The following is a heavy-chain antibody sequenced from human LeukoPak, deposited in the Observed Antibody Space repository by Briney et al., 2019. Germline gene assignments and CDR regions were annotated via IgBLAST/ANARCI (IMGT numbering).Heavy chain of an antibody. J-gene: IGHJ4*02. CDR3: ARALANYYDSSGYYPTLDY. CDR1: GFTVSSNY. D-gene: IGHD3-22*01. Sequence: PGGSLRLSCAASGFTVSSNYMSWVRQAPGKGLEWVSVIYSGGSTYYADSVKGRFTISRDNSKNTLYLQMNSLRSEDTAVYYCARALANYYDSSGYYPTLDYWGQGTLVTVSS. CDR2: IYSGGST. V-gene: IGHV3-53*05.